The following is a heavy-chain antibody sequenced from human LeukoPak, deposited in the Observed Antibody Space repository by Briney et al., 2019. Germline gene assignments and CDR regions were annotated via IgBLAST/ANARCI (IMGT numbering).Heavy chain of an antibody. Sequence: SETLSLTCIVPGGSISTCYWNWIRQPPGKGLEWIGYIYYTGSTNYNPSLRSRVTISVDTSKNQFSLKLTSVTAADTAVYYCARGTTVVTPWFDPWGQGTLVTVSS. J-gene: IGHJ5*02. CDR1: GGSISTCY. D-gene: IGHD4-23*01. CDR2: IYYTGST. CDR3: ARGTTVVTPWFDP. V-gene: IGHV4-59*01.